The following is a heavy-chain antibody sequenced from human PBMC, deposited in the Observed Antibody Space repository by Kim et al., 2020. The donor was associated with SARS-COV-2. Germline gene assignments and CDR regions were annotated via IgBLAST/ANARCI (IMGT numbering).Heavy chain of an antibody. V-gene: IGHV3-7*01. J-gene: IGHJ4*02. CDR3: ATSQTGTELVGY. Sequence: DEVGRVEGRITIARDNAKNSLCLHMNSLRAEDTAVYYCATSQTGTELVGYWGQGTLVTVSS. D-gene: IGHD1-7*01.